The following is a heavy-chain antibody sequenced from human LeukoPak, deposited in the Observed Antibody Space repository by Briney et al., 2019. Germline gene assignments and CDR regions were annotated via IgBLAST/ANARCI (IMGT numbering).Heavy chain of an antibody. CDR1: GCTFTSYG. J-gene: IGHJ4*02. Sequence: ASVTVSCKASGCTFTSYGISWVRQAPGQGLEWMGWISAYNGNTNYAQKLQGRVTMTTDTSTSTAYMELRSLRSDDTAVYYCARLLVRAVAAKRGYYFDYWGQGTLVTVSS. CDR2: ISAYNGNT. CDR3: ARLLVRAVAAKRGYYFDY. V-gene: IGHV1-18*01. D-gene: IGHD6-19*01.